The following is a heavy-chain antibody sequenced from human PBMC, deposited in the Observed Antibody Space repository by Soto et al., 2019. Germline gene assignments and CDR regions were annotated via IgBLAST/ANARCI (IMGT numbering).Heavy chain of an antibody. D-gene: IGHD2-2*01. CDR3: AKQYCSSTSCYYGMDV. V-gene: IGHV3-30*18. CDR2: ISYDGSNK. CDR1: GFTFSSYG. Sequence: GGSLRLSCAASGFTFSSYGMHWVRQAPGKGLEWVAVISYDGSNKYYADSVKGRFTISRDNSKNTLYLQMNSLRAEDTAVYYCAKQYCSSTSCYYGMDVWGQGTTVTVSS. J-gene: IGHJ6*02.